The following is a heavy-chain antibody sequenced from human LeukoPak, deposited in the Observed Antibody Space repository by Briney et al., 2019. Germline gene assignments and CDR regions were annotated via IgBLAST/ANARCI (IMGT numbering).Heavy chain of an antibody. CDR2: IIPIFGTA. V-gene: IGHV1-69*05. CDR3: ARDLLTVLAAAGSGGTYYFDY. Sequence: SVKVSCKASGGTFSSYAIIWVPQAPGQGLEWMGRIIPIFGTANYAQKFQGRVTITTDESTSTAYMELSSLRSEDTAVYYCARDLLTVLAAAGSGGTYYFDYWGQGALVTVSS. D-gene: IGHD6-13*01. J-gene: IGHJ4*02. CDR1: GGTFSSYA.